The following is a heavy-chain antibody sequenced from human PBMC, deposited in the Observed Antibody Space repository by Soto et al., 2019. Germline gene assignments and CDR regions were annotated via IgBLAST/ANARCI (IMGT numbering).Heavy chain of an antibody. CDR3: ARGGNWNDYYYYGMDV. CDR1: GGTFSSYA. V-gene: IGHV1-69*10. J-gene: IGHJ6*02. CDR2: IIPILGIA. D-gene: IGHD1-1*01. Sequence: ASVKVSCKASGGTFSSYAISWVRQAPGQGLEWMGGIIPILGIANYAQKFQGRVTITADKSTSTAYMELSSLRSEDTAVYYCARGGNWNDYYYYGMDVWGQGTTVTVSS.